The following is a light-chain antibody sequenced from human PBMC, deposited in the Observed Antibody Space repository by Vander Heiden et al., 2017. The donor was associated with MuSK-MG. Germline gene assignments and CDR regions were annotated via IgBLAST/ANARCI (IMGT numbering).Light chain of an antibody. CDR1: SSNIGSNT. Sequence: QSVLTQPPSASGTPGQRVTISCPGSSSNIGSNTVNWYQQLPGTAPKLLIFSNNQRPSGVPDRFAGSNSGTSAYTETSGLQSEDEAEDYCSASDDSMNGRCVFGGGTKFTVL. J-gene: IGLJ3*02. CDR3: SASDDSMNGRCV. V-gene: IGLV1-44*01. CDR2: SNN.